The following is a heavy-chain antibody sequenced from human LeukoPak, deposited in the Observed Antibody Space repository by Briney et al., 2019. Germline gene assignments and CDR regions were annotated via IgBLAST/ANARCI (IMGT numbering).Heavy chain of an antibody. J-gene: IGHJ4*02. V-gene: IGHV4-39*01. CDR1: GGSISSSSYY. D-gene: IGHD3-22*01. CDR3: ASLGHDSSCYFDY. Sequence: SEPLSLPCTVSGGSISSSSYYWGWIRQPPGKGLEWIGSIYYSGSTYYTPSLKSRVTISVDTSKNQFSLKLSSVTAADTAVYYCASLGHDSSCYFDYWGQGTLVTVSS. CDR2: IYYSGST.